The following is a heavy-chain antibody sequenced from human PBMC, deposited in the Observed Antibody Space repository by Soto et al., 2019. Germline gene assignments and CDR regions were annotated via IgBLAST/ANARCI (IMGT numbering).Heavy chain of an antibody. CDR2: INAGNGNT. Sequence: VPVKACSKASGDTITSYSRRSARQAPGQRLEWMGWINAGNGNTKYSQKLQGRVTITRDTSASTAYMELSSLRSEDTAVYYCATPHAGWNYVYWGKGTLVTVSP. D-gene: IGHD1-7*01. V-gene: IGHV1-3*01. CDR3: ATPHAGWNYVY. J-gene: IGHJ4*02. CDR1: GDTITSYS.